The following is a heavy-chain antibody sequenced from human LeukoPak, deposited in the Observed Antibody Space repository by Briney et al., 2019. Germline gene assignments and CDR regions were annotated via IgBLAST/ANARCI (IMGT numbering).Heavy chain of an antibody. V-gene: IGHV1-2*02. CDR1: GYTFSAYY. D-gene: IGHD3-10*01. CDR3: ATSRYGSGSYYPIDY. Sequence: ASVKVSCKASGYTFSAYYIHWVRRAPGQGLEWMRWINPKSGGTNSAQKFQGRVTMTRGTSISTTYMELSRLTSDDTAMYYCATSRYGSGSYYPIDYWGQGTLVTVSS. CDR2: INPKSGGT. J-gene: IGHJ4*02.